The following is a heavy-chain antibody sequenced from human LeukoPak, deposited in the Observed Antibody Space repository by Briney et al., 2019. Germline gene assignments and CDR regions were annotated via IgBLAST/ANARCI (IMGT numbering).Heavy chain of an antibody. V-gene: IGHV3-13*01. CDR3: ARGGIQVSGIDEFDY. CDR1: GFNFIDYD. CDR2: IGIRGDT. J-gene: IGHJ4*02. Sequence: GGSLRLSCVASGFNFIDYDMHWVRQVIAKGLEWVSAIGIRGDTHYSGSVKGRFTISRENAESSLYLQMNSLRAEDTAVYYCARGGIQVSGIDEFDYWGQGTLVTVSS. D-gene: IGHD6-19*01.